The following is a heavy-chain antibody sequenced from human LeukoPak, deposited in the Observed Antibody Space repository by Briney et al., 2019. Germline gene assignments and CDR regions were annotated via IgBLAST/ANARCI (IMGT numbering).Heavy chain of an antibody. CDR3: ARGMSIAAAGNYWYFDL. V-gene: IGHV4-59*01. CDR1: GGPISSYY. J-gene: IGHJ2*01. D-gene: IGHD6-13*01. CDR2: IYYSGST. Sequence: PSETLSLTCTVSGGPISSYYWSWIRQPPGRGLEWNRYIYYSGSTNYNPSLKTRVTISVDTSKNQSSLKLSSVTAADTAVYYCARGMSIAAAGNYWYFDLWGRGTLVTVSS.